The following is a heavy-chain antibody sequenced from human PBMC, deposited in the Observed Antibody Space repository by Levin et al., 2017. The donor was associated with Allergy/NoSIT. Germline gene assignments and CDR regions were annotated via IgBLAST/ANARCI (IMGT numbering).Heavy chain of an antibody. D-gene: IGHD7-27*01. J-gene: IGHJ4*02. CDR2: INWNRDKI. CDR3: AKGLNWGSPNTFDY. V-gene: IGHV3-9*01. Sequence: SLKISCAASGFTFGDYAMHWVRQAPGKGLEWVSGINWNRDKIGYADSVMARFTISRDNAKNSLYLQMNSLGPEDTALYYCAKGLNWGSPNTFDYWGQGTLVTVSS. CDR1: GFTFGDYA.